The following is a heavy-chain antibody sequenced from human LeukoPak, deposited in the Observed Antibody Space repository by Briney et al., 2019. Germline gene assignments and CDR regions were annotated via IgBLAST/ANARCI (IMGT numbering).Heavy chain of an antibody. V-gene: IGHV4-38-2*01. CDR1: GYSISSGYY. Sequence: PSETLSLTCAVSGYSISSGYYWGWIRQPPGKGLEWIGSIYHSGSTYYNPSLKSRVTISVDTSKNQFSLKLSSVTAADTAVYYCARHDYGDYAGFGIWGQGTMVTVSS. D-gene: IGHD4-17*01. CDR3: ARHDYGDYAGFGI. J-gene: IGHJ3*02. CDR2: IYHSGST.